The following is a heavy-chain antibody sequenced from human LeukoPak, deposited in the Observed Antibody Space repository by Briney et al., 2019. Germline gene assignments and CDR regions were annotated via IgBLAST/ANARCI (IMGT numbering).Heavy chain of an antibody. Sequence: GGSLRLSCAASGFIFNRNGMHWVRQAPGKGLEWVAVIWSDGSEKYYADSVKGRFTISRDNSRNTLSLQMDSLRVEDTAVYYCARRGSGTYGFDYWGQGTLVTVSS. V-gene: IGHV3-33*01. CDR1: GFIFNRNG. CDR2: IWSDGSEK. D-gene: IGHD3-10*01. CDR3: ARRGSGTYGFDY. J-gene: IGHJ4*02.